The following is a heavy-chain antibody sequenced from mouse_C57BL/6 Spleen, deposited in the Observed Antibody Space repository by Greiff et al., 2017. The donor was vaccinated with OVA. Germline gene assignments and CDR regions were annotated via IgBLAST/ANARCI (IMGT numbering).Heavy chain of an antibody. V-gene: IGHV2-2*01. J-gene: IGHJ3*01. CDR1: GFSLTSYG. CDR3: ASLYYDYGAY. Sequence: VKVVESGPGLVQPSQSLSITCTVSGFSLTSYGVHWVRQSPGKGLEWLGVIWSGGSTDYNAAFISRLSISKDNSKSQVFFKMNSLQADDTAIYYCASLYYDYGAYWGQGTLVTVSA. D-gene: IGHD2-4*01. CDR2: IWSGGST.